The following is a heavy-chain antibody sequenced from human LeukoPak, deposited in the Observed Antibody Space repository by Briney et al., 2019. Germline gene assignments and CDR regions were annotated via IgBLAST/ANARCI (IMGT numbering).Heavy chain of an antibody. Sequence: SETLSLTCAVSGDSMRGYYWTWIRHLPGKGLQWIGYMHDSGSSTYNPSLKSRVSILLDTSNNQFSLKLRSVTAADTALYYCARKYPRDWLDVFDLWGRGTMVTVSS. CDR1: GDSMRGYY. D-gene: IGHD3-9*01. V-gene: IGHV4-59*01. CDR2: MHDSGSS. CDR3: ARKYPRDWLDVFDL. J-gene: IGHJ3*01.